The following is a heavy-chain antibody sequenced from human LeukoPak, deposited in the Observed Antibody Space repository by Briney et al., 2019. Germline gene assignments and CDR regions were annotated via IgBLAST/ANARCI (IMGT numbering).Heavy chain of an antibody. J-gene: IGHJ4*02. V-gene: IGHV3-33*01. D-gene: IGHD3-22*01. CDR1: GFIFSSYN. Sequence: GGSLRLSCAASGFIFSSYNMHWVRQAPDKGLEWVAIKWYDGSNKYYADSVKGRFTISRDNSKKTLYLQMNSLRAEDTAVYYCAGSGYPEGLDFWGQGTLVTVSS. CDR2: KWYDGSNK. CDR3: AGSGYPEGLDF.